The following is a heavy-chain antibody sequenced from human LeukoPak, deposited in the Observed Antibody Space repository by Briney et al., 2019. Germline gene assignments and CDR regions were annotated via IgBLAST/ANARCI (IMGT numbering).Heavy chain of an antibody. J-gene: IGHJ3*02. Sequence: ASVKVSCKASGYTFTSNYIHWVRQAPGQGLEWMGIIYPSGGSTDYAQKFQGRVTMTRDTSTSTVYMELSSLRSEDTAVYYCARGAGYLGAFDIWGQGTMVTVSS. V-gene: IGHV1-46*01. CDR1: GYTFTSNY. CDR2: IYPSGGST. D-gene: IGHD3-22*01. CDR3: ARGAGYLGAFDI.